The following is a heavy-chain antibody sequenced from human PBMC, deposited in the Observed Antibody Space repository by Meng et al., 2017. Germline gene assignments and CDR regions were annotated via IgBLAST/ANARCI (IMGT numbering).Heavy chain of an antibody. D-gene: IGHD3-22*01. V-gene: IGHV1-2*06. CDR3: AREDYYDSSGYYGY. CDR1: GYTFTGYY. CDR2: INPNSGGT. J-gene: IGHJ4*02. Sequence: ASVKVPCKASGYTFTGYYMHWVRQAPGQGLEWMGRINPNSGGTNYAQKFQGRVTMTRDTSISTAYMELSRLRSDDTAVYYCAREDYYDSSGYYGYWGQGTLVTVSS.